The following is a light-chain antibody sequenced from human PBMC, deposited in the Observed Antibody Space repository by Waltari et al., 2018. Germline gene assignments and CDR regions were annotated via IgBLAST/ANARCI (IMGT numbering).Light chain of an antibody. V-gene: IGLV1-44*01. CDR2: NNN. Sequence: QSVVTQPPSVSGTPGQRVTISCSGSNSNIGSNDVNWYQQLPGTAPKPLSYNNNQRPSGVPDRFSGSKSGSSASLAISGLQSEDEGDYYCASWDDSLTGSWVFGGGTKLTVL. CDR1: NSNIGSND. J-gene: IGLJ3*02. CDR3: ASWDDSLTGSWV.